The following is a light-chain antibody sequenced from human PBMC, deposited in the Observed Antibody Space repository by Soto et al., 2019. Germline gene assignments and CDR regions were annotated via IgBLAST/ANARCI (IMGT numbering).Light chain of an antibody. Sequence: DIQMTQSPSTLSASVGDRVTITCRASQSISSWLAWYQQKPGKAPKLLIYKASSLESGVPSRFSGSGSGTEFTLTISRLQPYDFSTYYCQKYNSAYTFGQGTKLEIK. CDR2: KAS. CDR3: QKYNSAYT. V-gene: IGKV1-5*03. CDR1: QSISSW. J-gene: IGKJ2*01.